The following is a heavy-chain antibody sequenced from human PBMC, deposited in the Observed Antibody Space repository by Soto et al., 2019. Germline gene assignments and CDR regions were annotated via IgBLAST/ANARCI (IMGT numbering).Heavy chain of an antibody. CDR1: GYIFTAYS. V-gene: IGHV1-46*01. D-gene: IGHD2-15*01. J-gene: IGHJ1*01. Sequence: QVQLVQSGAEVKKPGASVKVSCKTSGYIFTAYSMHWVRQAPGQGLEWMGVVNPRVGSAHYAQSFEGSVTMTGDTSTSTFYKDLSSLRSEDTAVYYCAGEENCKGGTCGSESFHHGGQGTLVTDSP. CDR2: VNPRVGSA. CDR3: AGEENCKGGTCGSESFHH.